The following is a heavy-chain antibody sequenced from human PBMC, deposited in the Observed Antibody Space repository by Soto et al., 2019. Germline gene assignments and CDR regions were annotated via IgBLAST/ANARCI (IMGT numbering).Heavy chain of an antibody. Sequence: GGSLRLSCAASGFSFSDFWMTWVRQAPGKGLEWVSAISGSGGSTYYADSVKGRFTISRDNSKNTLYLQMNSLRAEDTAVYYCAKDRITMIVDLWGQGTLVTVSS. CDR1: GFSFSDFW. J-gene: IGHJ4*02. CDR3: AKDRITMIVDL. CDR2: ISGSGGST. V-gene: IGHV3-23*01. D-gene: IGHD3-22*01.